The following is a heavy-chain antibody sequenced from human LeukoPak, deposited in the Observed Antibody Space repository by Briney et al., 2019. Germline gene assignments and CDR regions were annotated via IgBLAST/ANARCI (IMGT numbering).Heavy chain of an antibody. CDR2: IWSDGNNR. D-gene: IGHD2-8*02. J-gene: IGHJ6*03. CDR3: AKDPGASVSGFYMDV. Sequence: GGSLILSCAASGFTFRNYGMHWVRQAPGKGLEWVSFIWSDGNNRFYADSVKGRFTISRDNSKNMLYLQMDNLRAEDTALYYCAKDPGASVSGFYMDVWGKGTTVIVSS. CDR1: GFTFRNYG. V-gene: IGHV3-30*02.